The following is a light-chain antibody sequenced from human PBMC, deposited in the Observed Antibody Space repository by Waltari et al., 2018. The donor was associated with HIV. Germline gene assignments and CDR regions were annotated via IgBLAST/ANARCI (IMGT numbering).Light chain of an antibody. V-gene: IGKV3-20*01. J-gene: IGKJ1*01. CDR2: GAS. Sequence: EIVLTQSPGTLSLSPGERATLSCRASQSITSGYLAWYQQKLGQAPRLLIYGASRRTTGIPDRFSASGSGTDFTLTINRLEPEDFATYYCHQNRSPWTFGQGTKVEIK. CDR3: HQNRSPWT. CDR1: QSITSGY.